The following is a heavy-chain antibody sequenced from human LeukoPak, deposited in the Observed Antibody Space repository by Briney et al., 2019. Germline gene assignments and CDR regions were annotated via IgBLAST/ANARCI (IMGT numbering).Heavy chain of an antibody. V-gene: IGHV4-59*01. J-gene: IGHJ3*02. D-gene: IGHD3-22*01. CDR2: IYYSGST. Sequence: SETLSLTCTVSGGSISSYYWSWIRQPPGKGLEWIGYIYYSGSTNYNPSLKSRVSISVDTSNNQFSLKLNSVTAADAAVYYCARDRDYDSSGYGTFDIWGQGTMVTVSS. CDR1: GGSISSYY. CDR3: ARDRDYDSSGYGTFDI.